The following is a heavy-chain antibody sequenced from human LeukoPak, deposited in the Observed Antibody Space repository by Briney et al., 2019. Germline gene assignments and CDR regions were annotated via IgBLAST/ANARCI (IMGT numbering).Heavy chain of an antibody. CDR1: GGTFSGYA. CDR2: MNPNSGNT. D-gene: IGHD3-9*01. CDR3: ARGSGYVFDY. Sequence: ASVQVSCKASGGTFSGYAISWVRQATGQGLEWMGWMNPNSGNTGYAQKFQGRVTMTRNTSISTAYMELSSLRSEDTAVYYCARGSGYVFDYWGQGTLVTVFS. J-gene: IGHJ4*02. V-gene: IGHV1-8*02.